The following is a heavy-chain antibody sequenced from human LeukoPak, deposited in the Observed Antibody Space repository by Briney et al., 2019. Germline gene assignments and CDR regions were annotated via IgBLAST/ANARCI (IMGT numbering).Heavy chain of an antibody. Sequence: GGSLRLSCAASGFTFSSYWMSWVRQAPGKGLEWVANIKQDGSEKYYVDSVKGRFTISRDNSKNTLYLQMNGLRAEDTAVYYCATARRYYDYVWGSPTYYFDYWGQGTLVTVSS. V-gene: IGHV3-7*03. CDR2: IKQDGSEK. J-gene: IGHJ4*02. CDR1: GFTFSSYW. D-gene: IGHD3-16*01. CDR3: ATARRYYDYVWGSPTYYFDY.